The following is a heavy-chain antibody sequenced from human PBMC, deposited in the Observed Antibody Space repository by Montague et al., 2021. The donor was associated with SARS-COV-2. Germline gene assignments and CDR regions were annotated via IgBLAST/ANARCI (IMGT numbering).Heavy chain of an antibody. D-gene: IGHD1-26*01. J-gene: IGHJ4*02. CDR1: GDSIYRSGYH. CDR2: INYSGAT. CDR3: ARPSSTGNYYY. Sequence: SETLSLTCSVSGDSIYRSGYHWGWIRQPPGKGLEWIGSINYSGATYYNPSLKSRVTISVDTSKNQISLKVNSVTAADTAVYYCARPSSTGNYYYWGQGTLVTVSS. V-gene: IGHV4-39*01.